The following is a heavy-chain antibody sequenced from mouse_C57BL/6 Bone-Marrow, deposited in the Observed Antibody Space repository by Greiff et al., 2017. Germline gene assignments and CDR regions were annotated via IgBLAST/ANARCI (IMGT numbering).Heavy chain of an antibody. Sequence: EVQLVESGGGLVKPGGSLKLSCAASGFTFSDYGMHWVRQAPEQGLEWVAYIRSGSSTIYYADKVKGRFTISRDNDKNTLLLQMTSLRSEDTAMYYCAKSKLLFDYWGQGTTLTVSS. D-gene: IGHD2-12*01. V-gene: IGHV5-17*01. J-gene: IGHJ2*01. CDR2: IRSGSSTI. CDR3: AKSKLLFDY. CDR1: GFTFSDYG.